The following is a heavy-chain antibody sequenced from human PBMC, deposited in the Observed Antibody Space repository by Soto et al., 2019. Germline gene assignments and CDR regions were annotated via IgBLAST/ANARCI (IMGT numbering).Heavy chain of an antibody. J-gene: IGHJ6*02. V-gene: IGHV4-4*07. CDR1: GGSISSYY. D-gene: IGHD3-22*01. Sequence: SETLSLTCTVSGGSISSYYWSWIRQPAGKGLEWIGRIYTSGSTNYNPSLKSRVTMSVDTSKNQFSLKLSSVTAADTAVYYCARAPYYYDSSGYWPDYYYYGMDFWGQGTTVTVSS. CDR2: IYTSGST. CDR3: ARAPYYYDSSGYWPDYYYYGMDF.